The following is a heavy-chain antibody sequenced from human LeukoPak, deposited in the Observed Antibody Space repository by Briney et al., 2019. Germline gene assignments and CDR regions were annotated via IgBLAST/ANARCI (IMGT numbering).Heavy chain of an antibody. CDR3: ARGTYCGGDCYGVYGMDV. V-gene: IGHV3-30-3*01. D-gene: IGHD2-21*02. CDR1: GFTFSSYA. CDR2: ISYDGSNK. Sequence: PGGSLRLSCAASGFTFSSYAMHWVRQAPGKGLEWVAVISYDGSNKYYADSVKGRFTISRDNAKNSLYLQMNSLRAEDTAVYYCARGTYCGGDCYGVYGMDVWGQGTTVTVSS. J-gene: IGHJ6*02.